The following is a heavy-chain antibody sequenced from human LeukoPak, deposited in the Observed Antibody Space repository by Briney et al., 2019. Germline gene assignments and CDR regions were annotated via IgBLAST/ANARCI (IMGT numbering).Heavy chain of an antibody. CDR2: IYATGST. CDR1: GGSISSYY. J-gene: IGHJ4*01. CDR3: ASGVSSRYYFDG. V-gene: IGHV4-4*09. D-gene: IGHD6-25*01. Sequence: TETLSLTCTVSGGSISSYYWSWIRQPPGKGLEWIGYIYATGSTNYNPSLKSRVTISVDTSKNQFSLNLRSVTAADTAVYYCASGVSSRYYFDGWGPGVMVTV.